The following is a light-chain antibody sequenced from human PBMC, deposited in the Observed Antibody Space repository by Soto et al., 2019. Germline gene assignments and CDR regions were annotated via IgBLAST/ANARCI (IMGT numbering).Light chain of an antibody. Sequence: EIVLTQSPGTLSLSPGERATLSCRSSQSVSRTYLAWYQQKPGQAPRLLIDGASSRATGIPDRFSGSGSGTDFNLTISRLAPEAFAVYYCHHYGSSPQTFGQGTMVESK. CDR3: HHYGSSPQT. CDR1: QSVSRTY. J-gene: IGKJ1*01. V-gene: IGKV3-20*01. CDR2: GAS.